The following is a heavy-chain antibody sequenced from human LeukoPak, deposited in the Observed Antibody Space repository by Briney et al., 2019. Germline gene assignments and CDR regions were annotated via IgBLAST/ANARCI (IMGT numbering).Heavy chain of an antibody. CDR1: GFTFSSYA. D-gene: IGHD3-3*01. V-gene: IGHV3-23*01. Sequence: GGSLRLSCAASGFTFSSYAMSWVRQAPGKGLEWVSAISGSGGSTYYADSVKGRFTISRDNSKNTLYLQMNSLRAEDTAVYYCAKDKEEIFGVVITRSAFDIWGQGTMVTVSS. CDR2: ISGSGGST. CDR3: AKDKEEIFGVVITRSAFDI. J-gene: IGHJ3*02.